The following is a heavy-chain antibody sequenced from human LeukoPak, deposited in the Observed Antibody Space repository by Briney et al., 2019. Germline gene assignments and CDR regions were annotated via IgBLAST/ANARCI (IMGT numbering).Heavy chain of an antibody. CDR3: AKGGKWDVTPFDD. D-gene: IGHD1-26*01. J-gene: IGHJ4*02. CDR2: ISGGGGST. V-gene: IGHV3-23*01. CDR1: GFTFTSYS. Sequence: GGSLRLSCAASGFTFTSYSMNWVRQAPGKGLEWVSTISGGGGSTYHADSVKGRFTISRDNSKNTLYLQVNSLRAEDTAVYYCAKGGKWDVTPFDDWGQGTLVTVSS.